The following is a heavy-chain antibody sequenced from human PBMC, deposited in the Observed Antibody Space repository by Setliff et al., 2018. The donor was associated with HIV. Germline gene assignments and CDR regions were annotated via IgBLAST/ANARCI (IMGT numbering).Heavy chain of an antibody. V-gene: IGHV1-2*02. J-gene: IGHJ6*02. CDR3: ARYLVVVPVAVGGLDV. Sequence: GASVKVSCKTSGYTFPGSYMHWVRLAPGQGLEWMGWINPNSGGTNYAQKFQGRVTMTRDTSISTAYMELSGLTSDDSAVYYCARYLVVVPVAVGGLDVWGQGTTVTVSS. CDR2: INPNSGGT. CDR1: GYTFPGSY. D-gene: IGHD2-2*01.